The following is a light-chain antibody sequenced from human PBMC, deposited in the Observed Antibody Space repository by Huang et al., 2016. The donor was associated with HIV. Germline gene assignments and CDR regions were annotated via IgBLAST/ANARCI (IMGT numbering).Light chain of an antibody. CDR3: HQRSNWPPFT. CDR1: ESISS. CDR2: DAS. J-gene: IGKJ3*01. Sequence: DIVLTQSPATLSLSPGERATISCRSSESISSLARYQRKPGQTPRLLIYDASTRATGIPARFSGSGSGTDFTLTISSLEPEDLAVYYCHQRSNWPPFTFGPGTKVHIK. V-gene: IGKV3-11*01.